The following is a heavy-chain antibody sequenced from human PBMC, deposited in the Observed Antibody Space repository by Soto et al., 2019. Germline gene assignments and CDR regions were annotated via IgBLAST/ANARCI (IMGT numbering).Heavy chain of an antibody. CDR3: ARQQLLPFYYALDV. CDR2: IYYRGST. Sequence: SETLSLTCTVSGGSISGYYWSWIRQSPGKGLEYIGYIYYRGSTNYNPSLKSRVTMSVDTSRNQFSLKVNSVTAADTAVYYCARQQLLPFYYALDVWGQGTTVTV. D-gene: IGHD6-13*01. V-gene: IGHV4-59*01. CDR1: GGSISGYY. J-gene: IGHJ6*02.